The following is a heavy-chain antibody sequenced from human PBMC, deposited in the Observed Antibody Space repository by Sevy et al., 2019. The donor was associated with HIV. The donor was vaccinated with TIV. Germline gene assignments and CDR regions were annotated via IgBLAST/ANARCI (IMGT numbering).Heavy chain of an antibody. CDR2: INSDGSST. J-gene: IGHJ6*03. CDR3: ARGNENSRGRNYMDV. CDR1: GFTFSSYW. D-gene: IGHD6-13*01. Sequence: GGSLRLSCAASGFTFSSYWMYWVRQAPGKGLVWVSRINSDGSSTSYADSVKGRFTISRDNAKNTLYVQMNSLRAEDTAVYYCARGNENSRGRNYMDVWGKGTTVTVFS. V-gene: IGHV3-74*01.